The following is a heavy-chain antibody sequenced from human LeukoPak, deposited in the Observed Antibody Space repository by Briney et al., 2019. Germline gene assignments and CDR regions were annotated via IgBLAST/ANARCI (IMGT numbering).Heavy chain of an antibody. CDR3: AKYYGLGSSACFDP. CDR1: GFTFSSYS. Sequence: PGGSLRLSCAASGFTFSSYSMNWVRQAPGKGLEWVSSISSGGSYIDNADSVKGRFTISRDNAKNSLFLQMNSLRAEDTAVYYCAKYYGLGSSACFDPWGQGTLVTVSS. V-gene: IGHV3-21*01. CDR2: ISSGGSYI. J-gene: IGHJ5*02. D-gene: IGHD3-10*01.